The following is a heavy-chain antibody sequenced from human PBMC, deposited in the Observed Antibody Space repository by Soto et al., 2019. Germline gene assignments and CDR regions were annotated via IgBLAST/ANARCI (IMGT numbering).Heavy chain of an antibody. J-gene: IGHJ6*02. V-gene: IGHV1-69*12. CDR1: GGTFSSYA. Sequence: QVQLVQSGAEVKKPGSSVKVSCKASGGTFSSYAISWVRQAPGQGLEWMGGIIPIFGTANYAQKFQGRVTITADESTSTADMELSSLRSEDTAVYYCAGHHPPHYYYGMDVWGQGTTVTVSS. CDR2: IIPIFGTA. CDR3: AGHHPPHYYYGMDV.